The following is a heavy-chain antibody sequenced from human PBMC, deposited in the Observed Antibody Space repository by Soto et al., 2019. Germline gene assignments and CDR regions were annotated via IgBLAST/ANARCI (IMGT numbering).Heavy chain of an antibody. CDR1: GFTFSRYS. J-gene: IGHJ4*02. CDR3: AKVRVFGELDGYFDY. CDR2: ISGRGGST. Sequence: EVQLLESGGGLVQTGGSLRLSWAASGFTFSRYSMSWVRQAPGTGLDWVSAISGRGGSTSYADSVKGRFTISRDNSKNPLYLQMNSLRAEEMSVYYCAKVRVFGELDGYFDYWGQGTLVTVSS. V-gene: IGHV3-23*01. D-gene: IGHD3-10*02.